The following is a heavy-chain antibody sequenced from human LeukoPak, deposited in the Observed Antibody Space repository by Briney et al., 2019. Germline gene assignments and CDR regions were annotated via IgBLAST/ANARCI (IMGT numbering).Heavy chain of an antibody. CDR1: GFTFSSYS. CDR3: ARDPPDIVGTIMLEEGY. J-gene: IGHJ4*02. CDR2: ISSSSSYI. Sequence: PGGSLRLSCAASGFTFSSYSMNWVRQAPGKGLEWVSSISSSSSYIYYADSVKGRFTISRDNAKNSLYLQMNSLRAEDTAVYYCARDPPDIVGTIMLEEGYWGQGTLDTVCS. V-gene: IGHV3-21*01. D-gene: IGHD5-12*01.